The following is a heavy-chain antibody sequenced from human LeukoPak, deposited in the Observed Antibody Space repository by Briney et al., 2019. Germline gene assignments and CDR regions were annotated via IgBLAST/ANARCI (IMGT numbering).Heavy chain of an antibody. CDR2: INHSGST. J-gene: IGHJ5*02. CDR1: GGSFSGYY. Sequence: SETLSLTCAVSGGSFSGYYWTWIRQPPGKGLEWIGEINHSGSTNHNPSLKSRVTISVDTSKNQFSLKLSSVTAADTALYYCARGKWLRNQRNWFDPWGQGTLVTVSS. CDR3: ARGKWLRNQRNWFDP. D-gene: IGHD5-12*01. V-gene: IGHV4-34*01.